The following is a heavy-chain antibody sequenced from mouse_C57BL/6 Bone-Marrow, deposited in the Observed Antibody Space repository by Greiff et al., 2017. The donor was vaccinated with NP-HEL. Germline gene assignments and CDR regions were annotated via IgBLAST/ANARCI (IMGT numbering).Heavy chain of an antibody. CDR1: GFTFSSYG. Sequence: EVKLMESGGDLVKPGGSLKLSCAASGFTFSSYGMSWVRQTPDKKLEWVATISSGGSYTYYPDSVKGRFTISRDNAKNTLYLQMSSLKSEDTAMYYCARPSYGNYGWYFDVWGTGTTVTVSS. CDR2: ISSGGSYT. D-gene: IGHD2-1*01. J-gene: IGHJ1*03. CDR3: ARPSYGNYGWYFDV. V-gene: IGHV5-6*01.